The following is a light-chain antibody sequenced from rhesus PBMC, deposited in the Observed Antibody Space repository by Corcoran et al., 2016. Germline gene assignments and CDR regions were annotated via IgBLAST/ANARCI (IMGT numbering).Light chain of an antibody. CDR3: QQHDSYPRT. CDR2: YAS. J-gene: IGKJ1*01. Sequence: DIQMTQSPSSLSASVGDTVTITCRASQGISNYLAWYQQIPGKAPKPLIFYASTLESGVPSRFSGSGSGTDFALTLTSLPPEDFATYFCQQHDSYPRTFGQGTKVEIK. V-gene: IGKV1S14*01. CDR1: QGISNY.